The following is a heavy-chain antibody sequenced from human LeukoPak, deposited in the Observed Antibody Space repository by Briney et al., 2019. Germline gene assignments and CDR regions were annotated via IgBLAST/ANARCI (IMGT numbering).Heavy chain of an antibody. V-gene: IGHV1-18*01. CDR1: GYTFTSYG. D-gene: IGHD3-10*01. CDR3: ATHLKMVRGADLDY. J-gene: IGHJ4*02. Sequence: ASVKVSCKASGYTFTSYGISWVRQAPGQGLEWMGWISAYNGNTNYAQKLQGRVTITTDTSTSTAYMELRSLRSDDTAVYYCATHLKMVRGADLDYWGQGTLVTVSS. CDR2: ISAYNGNT.